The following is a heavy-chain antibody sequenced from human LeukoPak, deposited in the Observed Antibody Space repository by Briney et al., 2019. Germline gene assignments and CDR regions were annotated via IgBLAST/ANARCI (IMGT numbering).Heavy chain of an antibody. Sequence: SETLSLTCTVSGGSITSSSYYWGWIRQPPGKGLEWIASISYSGSTYYNPSLKSRVTISVDKSKNQFSLKLSSVTAADTAVYYCATRITMIVVVPRPFDIWGQGTMVTVSS. V-gene: IGHV4-39*07. CDR2: ISYSGST. CDR1: GGSITSSSYY. J-gene: IGHJ3*02. D-gene: IGHD3-22*01. CDR3: ATRITMIVVVPRPFDI.